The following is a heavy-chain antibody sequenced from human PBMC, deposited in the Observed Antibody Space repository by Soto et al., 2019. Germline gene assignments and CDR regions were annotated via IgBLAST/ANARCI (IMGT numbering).Heavy chain of an antibody. V-gene: IGHV3-30-3*01. Sequence: PGGSLRLSCAASGFTFSSYAMHWVRQAPGKGLEWVAVISYDGSNKYYADSVKGRFTISRDNSKNTLYLQMNSLRAEDTAVYYCARAHIVVVVAATPDAFDIWGQGTMVTVSS. J-gene: IGHJ3*02. D-gene: IGHD2-15*01. CDR1: GFTFSSYA. CDR3: ARAHIVVVVAATPDAFDI. CDR2: ISYDGSNK.